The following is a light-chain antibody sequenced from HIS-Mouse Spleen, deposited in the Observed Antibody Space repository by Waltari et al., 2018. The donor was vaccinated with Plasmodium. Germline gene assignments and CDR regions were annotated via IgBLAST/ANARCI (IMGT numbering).Light chain of an antibody. J-gene: IGKJ3*01. V-gene: IGKV3-15*01. CDR1: QRVSSN. CDR3: QQYNNWSFT. Sequence: EIVMTQSPATLSVSPGERATISCRASQRVSSNLAWYQQKPGHAPRLLIYGASTRATGIPARFSGSGSGTEFTLTISSLQSEDFAGYYCQQYNNWSFTFGPGTKVDIK. CDR2: GAS.